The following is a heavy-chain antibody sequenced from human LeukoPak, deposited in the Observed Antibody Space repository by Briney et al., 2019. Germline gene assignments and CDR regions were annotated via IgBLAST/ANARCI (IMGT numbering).Heavy chain of an antibody. CDR3: ARHDLVRGLSYFDY. Sequence: PSETLSLTCTVSGGSISSSSYYWGWIRQPPGKGLEWIGSIYYSGSTYYNPSLKSRVTISVDTSKNQFSLKLSSVTAADTAVYYCARHDLVRGLSYFDYWGQGTLVTVSS. CDR2: IYYSGST. J-gene: IGHJ4*02. D-gene: IGHD6-13*01. CDR1: GGSISSSSYY. V-gene: IGHV4-39*01.